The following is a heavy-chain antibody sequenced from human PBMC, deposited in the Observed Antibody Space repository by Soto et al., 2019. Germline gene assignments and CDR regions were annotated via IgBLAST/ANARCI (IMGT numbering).Heavy chain of an antibody. CDR1: GVTLKNSA. CDR3: GRGGSWAKVDS. D-gene: IGHD6-13*01. Sequence: SVKVSCKASGVTLKNSALSWVRQAPGQGLEWMGGIIPVFGPALYAQKFQGRVTITADESTNTAFLDVSSLRSEDTAVYYCGRGGSWAKVDSWGPGTLVTSPQ. CDR2: IIPVFGPA. V-gene: IGHV1-69*13. J-gene: IGHJ4*02.